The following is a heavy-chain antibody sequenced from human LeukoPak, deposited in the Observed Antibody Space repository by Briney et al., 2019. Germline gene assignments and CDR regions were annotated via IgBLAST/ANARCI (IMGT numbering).Heavy chain of an antibody. V-gene: IGHV3-30-3*01. J-gene: IGHJ4*01. CDR1: GFTFSSYA. D-gene: IGHD3-3*01. CDR3: ARDRSDFWSGYNFDY. Sequence: PGGSLRLSCAASGFTFSSYAMHWVRQAPGKGPEWVAVISYDGSNKYYADSVKGRFTISRDNSKNSLYLQMNSLRAEDTAVYYCARDRSDFWSGYNFDY. CDR2: ISYDGSNK.